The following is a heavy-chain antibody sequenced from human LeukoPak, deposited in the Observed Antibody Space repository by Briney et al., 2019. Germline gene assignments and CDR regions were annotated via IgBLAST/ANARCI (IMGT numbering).Heavy chain of an antibody. Sequence: GGSLRLSCAASGFTFSSYAMSWVRQAPGKGLEWVSAISGSGGSTYYADSVKGRFTISRDNSKNTLYLQMNSLRAEDTAVYYCARSIKRLTGGDSSGYYWSYYFDYWGQGTLVTVSS. CDR2: ISGSGGST. CDR3: ARSIKRLTGGDSSGYYWSYYFDY. D-gene: IGHD3-22*01. J-gene: IGHJ4*02. V-gene: IGHV3-23*01. CDR1: GFTFSSYA.